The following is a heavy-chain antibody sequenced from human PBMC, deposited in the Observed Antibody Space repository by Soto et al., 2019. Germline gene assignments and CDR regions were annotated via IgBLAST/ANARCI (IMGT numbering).Heavy chain of an antibody. CDR3: XXXXXXXXXXXXMXV. J-gene: IGHJ6*02. CDR2: ISGYNGNT. Sequence: QVQLVQSGGEVKKPGASVKVSCKTSGYSFTTYGISWVRQAPGQGLEWMGWISGYNGNTHYAQKFQGRVSMTTDTSXSTAXMELXXLXXXXXXXXXXXXXXXXXXXXXXMXVWGQGTTVTVSS. V-gene: IGHV1-18*01. CDR1: GYSFTTYG.